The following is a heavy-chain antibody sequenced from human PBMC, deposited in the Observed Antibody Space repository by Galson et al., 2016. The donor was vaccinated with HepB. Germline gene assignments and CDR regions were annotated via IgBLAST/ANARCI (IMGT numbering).Heavy chain of an antibody. CDR1: VFTVSSNY. D-gene: IGHD3-3*02. CDR2: HYIDGRT. Sequence: SLRLSCAASVFTVSSNYMSWVRQAPGKGLEWVSVHYIDGRTYYADSVKGRFTISRDDSKNTLNLQMSSLRAEDTAVYYCATLSYSISYRYWFDPWGQGTLVTVSS. J-gene: IGHJ5*02. CDR3: ATLSYSISYRYWFDP. V-gene: IGHV3-53*01.